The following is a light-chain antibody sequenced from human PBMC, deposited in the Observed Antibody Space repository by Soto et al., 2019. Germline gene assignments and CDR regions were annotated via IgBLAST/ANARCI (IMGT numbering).Light chain of an antibody. CDR2: DVT. J-gene: IGLJ3*02. CDR3: TSDTTRSPYLV. V-gene: IGLV2-14*03. CDR1: SSDVGGYNY. Sequence: QSALTQPASVSGSPGQSITISCTGTSSDVGGYNYVSWYQHHPGKAPKLMIYDVTNRPSGVSNRFSGSKSGNTASLTISGLQAEDEADYYCTSDTTRSPYLVFGGGTKLTVL.